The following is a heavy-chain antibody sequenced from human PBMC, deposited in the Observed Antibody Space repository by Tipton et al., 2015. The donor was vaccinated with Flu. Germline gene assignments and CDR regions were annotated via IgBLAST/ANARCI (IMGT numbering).Heavy chain of an antibody. CDR1: GGSISSSSYY. Sequence: TLSLTCTVSGGSISSSSYYWGWIRQPPGKGLEWIGSIYYSGSTYYNPSLKSRVTISVDTSKNQFSLKLSSVTAADTAVYYCARVDFYDSSGYYQKLVPLPFDYWGQGTLVTVSS. V-gene: IGHV4-39*01. J-gene: IGHJ4*02. CDR2: IYYSGST. CDR3: ARVDFYDSSGYYQKLVPLPFDY. D-gene: IGHD3-22*01.